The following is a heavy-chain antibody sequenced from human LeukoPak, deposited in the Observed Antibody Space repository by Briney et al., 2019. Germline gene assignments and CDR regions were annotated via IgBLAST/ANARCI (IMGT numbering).Heavy chain of an antibody. Sequence: GGSLRLSCAASEFTLSSYSMSWVRQAPGKGLDWVSSISSSSSYIYYADSLKGRFTISRDNAKNSLYLQMNSLRAEGTAAYYCARGNSCSGGSCSYYFDYWGQGTLVTVSS. CDR2: ISSSSSYI. V-gene: IGHV3-21*01. CDR1: EFTLSSYS. J-gene: IGHJ4*02. CDR3: ARGNSCSGGSCSYYFDY. D-gene: IGHD2-15*01.